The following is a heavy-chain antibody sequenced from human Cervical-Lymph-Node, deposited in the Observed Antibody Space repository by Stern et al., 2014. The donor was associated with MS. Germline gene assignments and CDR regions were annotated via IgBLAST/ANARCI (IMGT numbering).Heavy chain of an antibody. D-gene: IGHD5-24*01. CDR3: VKGGRWLQSAALDS. Sequence: QVQLMQSGGALVKPGGSLRLSCAVSGFNFSDYYMTWIRQAPGKGLEWVSYISSSGTTIFYADSVKGRFIISRDNAKKSLYLQMNNLRAEDAAVYYCVKGGRWLQSAALDSWGQGTLVPVSS. CDR1: GFNFSDYY. V-gene: IGHV3-11*01. CDR2: ISSSGTTI. J-gene: IGHJ4*02.